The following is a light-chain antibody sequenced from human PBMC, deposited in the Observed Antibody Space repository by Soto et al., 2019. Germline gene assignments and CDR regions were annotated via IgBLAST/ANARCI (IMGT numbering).Light chain of an antibody. CDR1: QSFSSSY. CDR2: GAC. V-gene: IGKV3-20*01. Sequence: EIVLTQSPGTLSLSPGERATLSCRSSQSFSSSYLAWYQQKPGQAPRLLIYGACSRATGIPDRFSGSGSGTDFTLTISRLEPEDFAVYYCQQYGSSPITFAQGTRLEIK. CDR3: QQYGSSPIT. J-gene: IGKJ5*01.